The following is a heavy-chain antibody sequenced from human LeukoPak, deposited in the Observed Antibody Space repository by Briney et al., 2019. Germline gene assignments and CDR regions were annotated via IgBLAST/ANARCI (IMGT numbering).Heavy chain of an antibody. CDR3: AKDGYYGSGSYLNY. J-gene: IGHJ4*02. D-gene: IGHD3-10*01. V-gene: IGHV3-30*18. Sequence: GGSLRLSCAASGFTFSSYGMHWVRQAPGKGLEWVAVISYDGSNKYYADSVKGRFTISRDNSKNTLYLQMNSLRAEDTAVYNCAKDGYYGSGSYLNYWGQGTLVTVSS. CDR2: ISYDGSNK. CDR1: GFTFSSYG.